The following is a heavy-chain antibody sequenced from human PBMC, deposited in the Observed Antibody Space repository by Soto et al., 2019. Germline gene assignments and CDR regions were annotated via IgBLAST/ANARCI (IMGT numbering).Heavy chain of an antibody. D-gene: IGHD4-17*01. CDR3: ARVCVDYGDCYYGMDV. J-gene: IGHJ6*02. Sequence: QVQLVQSGAEVKKPGSSVKVSCKASGGTFSSYAISWVRQAPGQGLEWMGGIIPIFGTANYAQKFQVRVTITADESTSTAYMELSSLRSEDTAVYYCARVCVDYGDCYYGMDVWGQGTTVTVSS. CDR1: GGTFSSYA. V-gene: IGHV1-69*12. CDR2: IIPIFGTA.